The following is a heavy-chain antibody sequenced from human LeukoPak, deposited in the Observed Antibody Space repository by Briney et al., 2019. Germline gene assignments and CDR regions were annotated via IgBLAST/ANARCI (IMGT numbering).Heavy chain of an antibody. D-gene: IGHD6-19*01. CDR1: GFTFDDYA. V-gene: IGHV3-21*01. Sequence: PGGSLRLSCAASGFTFDDYAMHWVRQAPGKGLEWVSSISSSSSYIYYADSVKGRFTISRDNAKNSLYLQLNSLRAEDTAVYYCARLLVDGGGGEAFDYWGQGILVTVSS. J-gene: IGHJ4*02. CDR3: ARLLVDGGGGEAFDY. CDR2: ISSSSSYI.